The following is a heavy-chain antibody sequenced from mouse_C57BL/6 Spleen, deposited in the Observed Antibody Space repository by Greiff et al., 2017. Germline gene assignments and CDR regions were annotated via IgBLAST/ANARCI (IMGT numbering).Heavy chain of an antibody. CDR3: ARPLLRGYFDY. CDR2: INPNNGGT. J-gene: IGHJ2*01. CDR1: GYTFTDYY. V-gene: IGHV1-26*01. D-gene: IGHD1-1*01. Sequence: VQLQQSGPELVKPGASVKISCKASGYTFTDYYMNWVKQSHGKSLEWIGDINPNNGGTSYNQKFKGKATLTVDKSSSTAYMELRSLTSEDSAVYYCARPLLRGYFDYWGQGTTLTVSS.